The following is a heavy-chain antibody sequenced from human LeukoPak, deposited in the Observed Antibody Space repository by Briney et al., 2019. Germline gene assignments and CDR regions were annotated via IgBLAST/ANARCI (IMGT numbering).Heavy chain of an antibody. J-gene: IGHJ4*02. D-gene: IGHD3-9*01. V-gene: IGHV3-30*02. CDR3: AKVGCDILTGYYGLDY. CDR1: GFTFSRYG. CDR2: IRYDGSNK. Sequence: PGGSLRLSCAASGFTFSRYGMHWVRQAPGKGLEWVAFIRYDGSNKYYADSVKGRFTISRDNSKNTLYLQMNSLRAEDTAVYYCAKVGCDILTGYYGLDYWGQGTLVTVSS.